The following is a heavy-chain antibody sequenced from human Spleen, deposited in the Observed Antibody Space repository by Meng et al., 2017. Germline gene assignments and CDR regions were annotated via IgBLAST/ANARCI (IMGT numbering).Heavy chain of an antibody. CDR3: ARGYYDFWSGYSTYLLSYYYYGMDV. D-gene: IGHD3-3*01. CDR1: GFTFSNYW. V-gene: IGHV3-7*01. J-gene: IGHJ6*02. Sequence: GESLKISCAASGFTFSNYWMSWVRQAPGKGLEWVANIKQDGSEKYYVDSVKGRFTISRDNAKNSLYLQMNSLRAADTAVYYCARGYYDFWSGYSTYLLSYYYYGMDVWGQGTTVTVSS. CDR2: IKQDGSEK.